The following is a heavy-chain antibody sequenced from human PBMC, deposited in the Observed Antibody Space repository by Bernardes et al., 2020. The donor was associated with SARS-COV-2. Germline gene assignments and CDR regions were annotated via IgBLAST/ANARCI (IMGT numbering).Heavy chain of an antibody. Sequence: GGSLRLSCAASGFTFDDYGMSWVRQAPGKGLEWVSGINWNGGSTGYADSVKGRFTISRDNAKNSLYLQMNSLRAEDTALYHCARSYYYGSGSDYGMDVWGQGTTVNVSS. CDR2: INWNGGST. D-gene: IGHD3-10*01. CDR3: ARSYYYGSGSDYGMDV. J-gene: IGHJ6*02. CDR1: GFTFDDYG. V-gene: IGHV3-20*01.